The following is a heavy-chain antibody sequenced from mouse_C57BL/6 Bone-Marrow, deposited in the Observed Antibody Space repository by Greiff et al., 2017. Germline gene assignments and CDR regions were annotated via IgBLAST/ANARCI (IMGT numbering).Heavy chain of an antibody. Sequence: VQLQESGAELAKPGASVKLSCKASGYTFSSYWMHWVQQRPGQGLEWIGYINPSSGYTNYNQKFKDKTTLTTDKSSSTAYMQLSSLTYEDSAVYYCARWDYYGGFDYWGQGTTVTVSS. CDR1: GYTFSSYW. CDR2: INPSSGYT. V-gene: IGHV1-7*01. CDR3: ARWDYYGGFDY. D-gene: IGHD1-1*01. J-gene: IGHJ2*01.